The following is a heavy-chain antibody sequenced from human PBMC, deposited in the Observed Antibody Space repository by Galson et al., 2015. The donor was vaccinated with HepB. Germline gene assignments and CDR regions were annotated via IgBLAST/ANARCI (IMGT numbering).Heavy chain of an antibody. V-gene: IGHV1-18*04. Sequence: SVKVSCKASGYTFASYGISWVRQAPGQGLEWMGWISAYNDNTNYAQKLQGRVTMTTDTSTSTAYMELRSLRSDDTAVYYCASYEHSSGYYYERGHPFDYWGQGTLVTVSS. CDR3: ASYEHSSGYYYERGHPFDY. J-gene: IGHJ4*02. CDR2: ISAYNDNT. D-gene: IGHD3-22*01. CDR1: GYTFASYG.